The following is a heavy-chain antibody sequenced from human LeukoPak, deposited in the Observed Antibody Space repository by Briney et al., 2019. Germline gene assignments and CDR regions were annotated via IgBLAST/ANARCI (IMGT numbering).Heavy chain of an antibody. D-gene: IGHD4-17*01. V-gene: IGHV3-30*02. J-gene: IGHJ3*02. CDR3: AKDLTTVTTQQI. CDR1: GFTFSSYG. CDR2: IRYDGSNK. Sequence: GGSLRLSRAASGFTFSSYGMHWVRQAPGKGLEWVAFIRYDGSNKYYADSVKGRFTISRDNSKNTLYLQMNSLRAEDTAVYYCAKDLTTVTTQQIWGQGTMVTVSS.